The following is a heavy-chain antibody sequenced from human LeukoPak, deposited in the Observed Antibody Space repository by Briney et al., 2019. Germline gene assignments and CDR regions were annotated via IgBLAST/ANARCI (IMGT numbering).Heavy chain of an antibody. CDR3: AREPIQLWLRGAFDI. Sequence: GGSLRLYCAASGFTFSDYYMSWIRQAPGKGLEWVSYISSSSSYTNYADSVKGRFTISRDNAKNSLYLQKNSLRAEDTAVYYCAREPIQLWLRGAFDIWGQGTMVTVSS. CDR2: ISSSSSYT. J-gene: IGHJ3*02. D-gene: IGHD5-18*01. CDR1: GFTFSDYY. V-gene: IGHV3-11*05.